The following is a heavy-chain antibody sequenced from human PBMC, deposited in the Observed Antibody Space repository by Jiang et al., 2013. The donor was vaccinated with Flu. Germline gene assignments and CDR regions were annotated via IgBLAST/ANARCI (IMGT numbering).Heavy chain of an antibody. V-gene: IGHV3-74*01. CDR3: ARDRTMVRGVIDY. D-gene: IGHD3-10*01. CDR2: INSDGSST. Sequence: GLVWVSRINSDGSSTSYADSVKGRFTISRDNAKNTLYLQMNSLRAEDTAVYYCARDRTMVRGVIDYWGQGTLVTVSS. J-gene: IGHJ4*02.